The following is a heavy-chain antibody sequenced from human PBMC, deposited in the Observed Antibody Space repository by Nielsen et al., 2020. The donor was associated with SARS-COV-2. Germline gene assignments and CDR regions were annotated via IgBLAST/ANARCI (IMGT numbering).Heavy chain of an antibody. CDR2: IYHSGST. V-gene: IGHV4-4*02. Sequence: VRQAPGKGLEWMGEIYHSGSTNYNPSLKSRVTISVDKSKNQFSLKLSSVTAADTAVYYCARDQGVVVVAATYYYYYGMDVWGQGTTVTVSS. D-gene: IGHD2-15*01. CDR3: ARDQGVVVVAATYYYYYGMDV. J-gene: IGHJ6*02.